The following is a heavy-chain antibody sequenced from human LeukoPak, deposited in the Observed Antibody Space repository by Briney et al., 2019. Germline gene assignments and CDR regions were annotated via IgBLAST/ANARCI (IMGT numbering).Heavy chain of an antibody. CDR3: AKDQHQTDAFDI. Sequence: GGSLRLSCAASGFTFSSYGMHWVRQAPGKGLEWVAVISYDGSNKYYADSVKGRFTISRDNSKNTLYLQMNSLRAEDTAVYYCAKDQHQTDAFDIWGQGTMVTVSS. J-gene: IGHJ3*02. CDR1: GFTFSSYG. V-gene: IGHV3-30*18. CDR2: ISYDGSNK. D-gene: IGHD2-2*01.